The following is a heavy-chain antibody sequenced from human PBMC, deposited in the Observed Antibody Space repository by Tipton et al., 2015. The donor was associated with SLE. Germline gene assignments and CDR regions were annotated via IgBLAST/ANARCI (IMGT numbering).Heavy chain of an antibody. V-gene: IGHV3-30*02. J-gene: IGHJ6*03. CDR3: ARDRGTAGYYYMDV. CDR2: IGYDGSNK. CDR1: GFTFSSYG. D-gene: IGHD1-1*01. Sequence: SLRLSCAASGFTFSSYGIHWVRQAPGTGLEWVAFIGYDGSNKYYADFVKGRFTSSRDNSKNTLYLQMNSLRAEDTAVYYCARDRGTAGYYYMDVWGKGTTVTVSS.